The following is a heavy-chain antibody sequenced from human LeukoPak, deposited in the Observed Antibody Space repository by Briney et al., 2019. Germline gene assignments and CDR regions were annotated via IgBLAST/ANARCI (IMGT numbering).Heavy chain of an antibody. J-gene: IGHJ4*02. CDR1: GLTFSSYW. CDR3: ARGGWYSEF. Sequence: PGGSLRFSCAASGLTFSSYWMSWVRQAPGKGLEWVANIKQDGREKNYVDSVKGRFTISRDNAKNLLDLEMNSLRAEDTAVYYCARGGWYSEFWGQGALVTVSS. CDR2: IKQDGREK. D-gene: IGHD2-21*01. V-gene: IGHV3-7*04.